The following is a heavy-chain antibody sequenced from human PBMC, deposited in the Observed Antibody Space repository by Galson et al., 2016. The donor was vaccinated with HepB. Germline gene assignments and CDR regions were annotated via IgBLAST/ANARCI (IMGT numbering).Heavy chain of an antibody. CDR2: TYHSGST. D-gene: IGHD2-2*01. V-gene: IGHV4-31*03. CDR1: GGSVNGGTSY. J-gene: IGHJ5*01. CDR3: ARGRNCSGISCNGRGWFDP. Sequence: TLSLTCSVSGGSVNGGTSYRTWIRQHPGKGLEWIGYTYHSGSTYYNQSLKSRLTISVDTSKNQFSLNLRSVTAADTAVYYCARGRNCSGISCNGRGWFDPWGQGTLVTVSS.